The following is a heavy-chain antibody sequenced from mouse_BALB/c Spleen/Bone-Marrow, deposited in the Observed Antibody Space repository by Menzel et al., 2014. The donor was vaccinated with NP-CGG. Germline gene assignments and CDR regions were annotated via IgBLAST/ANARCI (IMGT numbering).Heavy chain of an antibody. V-gene: IGHV1-7*01. D-gene: IGHD2-1*01. CDR2: INPSTGYT. CDR3: ARSYGNYVDY. J-gene: IGHJ2*01. Sequence: QVQLKDSGAELAKPGAPVKMSCKASGYTFTNYWMHWVKQRPGQGLEWIGYINPSTGYTDYNQKFKDKATLTADKSSSTAYMQLSSLTSEDSTVYYCARSYGNYVDYWGQGTTLTASS. CDR1: GYTFTNYW.